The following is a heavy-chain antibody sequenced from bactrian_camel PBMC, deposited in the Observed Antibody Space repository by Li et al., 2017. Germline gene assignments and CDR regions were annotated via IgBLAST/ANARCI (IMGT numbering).Heavy chain of an antibody. D-gene: IGHD6*01. J-gene: IGHJ4*01. CDR1: GFSFSSYA. CDR2: INSGGTRT. V-gene: IGHV3S40*01. Sequence: VQLVESGGALVQPGGTLRLSCAASGFSFSSYAMSWVCQASEKGLEWVSGINSGGTRTYYADSVKGRFTISRDNAENTVYLHMNSLKSEDTAKYYCAARWEYGTPWCDPAYEYDHWGQGTQVTVS. CDR3: AARWEYGTPWCDPAYEYDH.